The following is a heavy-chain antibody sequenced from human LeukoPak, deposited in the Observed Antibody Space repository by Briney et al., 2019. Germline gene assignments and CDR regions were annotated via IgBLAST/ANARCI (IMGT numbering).Heavy chain of an antibody. CDR1: GYSFPSYG. J-gene: IGHJ3*02. CDR2: ISPYNGNT. D-gene: IGHD3-3*01. CDR3: ARLRFLEATYAFDI. Sequence: ASVKVSCKASGYSFPSYGISWVRQAPGQGPEWMGWISPYNGNTNYAQKLQGRVTMTTDTSTSTAYMELRSLTSDDTAVYYCARLRFLEATYAFDIWGQGTMVTVSS. V-gene: IGHV1-18*01.